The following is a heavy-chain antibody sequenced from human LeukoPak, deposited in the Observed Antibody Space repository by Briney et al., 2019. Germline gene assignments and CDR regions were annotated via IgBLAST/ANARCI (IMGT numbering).Heavy chain of an antibody. V-gene: IGHV4-59*01. CDR2: IYYTGST. CDR3: ARYGSGSYRQFDY. CDR1: GGSISTYY. Sequence: SETLSLTCTVSGGSISTYYWSWIRQPPGKGLEWIGYIYYTGSTNYNPSLKSRVTISVDTSKNQFSLKLSSVTAADTAVYYCARYGSGSYRQFDYRGQGTLVTVSS. J-gene: IGHJ4*02. D-gene: IGHD3-10*01.